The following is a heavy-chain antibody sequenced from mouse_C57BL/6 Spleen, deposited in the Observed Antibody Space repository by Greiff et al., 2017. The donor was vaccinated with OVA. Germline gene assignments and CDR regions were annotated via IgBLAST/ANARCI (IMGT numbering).Heavy chain of an antibody. CDR3: ARTGVVAPYFDY. V-gene: IGHV5-17*01. Sequence: EVHLVESGGGLVKPGGSLKLSCAASGFTFSDYGMHWVRQAPEKGLEWVAYISSGSSTIYYADTVKGRFTISRDNAKNTLFLQMTSLRSEDTAMYYCARTGVVAPYFDYWGQGTTLTVSS. CDR2: ISSGSSTI. D-gene: IGHD1-1*01. CDR1: GFTFSDYG. J-gene: IGHJ2*01.